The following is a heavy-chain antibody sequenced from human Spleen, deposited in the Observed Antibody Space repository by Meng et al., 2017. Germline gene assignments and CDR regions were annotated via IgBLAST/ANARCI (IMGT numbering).Heavy chain of an antibody. V-gene: IGHV1-2*06. J-gene: IGHJ3*02. Sequence: ASVKVSCKPSGYNFPDYYIHWVRRAPGQGLEWMGRINPKSGDTHYAQKFQARVTMTGDTSISTAYMELSRLRSDDTAVYYCARINRGEYDAFDIWGQGTMVTVSS. CDR2: INPKSGDT. CDR1: GYNFPDYY. D-gene: IGHD1-14*01. CDR3: ARINRGEYDAFDI.